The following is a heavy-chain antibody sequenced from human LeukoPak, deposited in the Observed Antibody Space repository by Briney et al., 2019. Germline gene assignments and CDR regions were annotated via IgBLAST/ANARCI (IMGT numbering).Heavy chain of an antibody. D-gene: IGHD1-26*01. V-gene: IGHV1-8*03. Sequence: ASVKVSCKASGYTFTSYDINWVRQATGQGLEWMGWMNPNSGNTGYAQKFQGRVTITRNTSISTAYMELSSLRAEDTAVYYCARDQTKWEPLRRRDYYYMDVWGKGTTVTVSS. CDR3: ARDQTKWEPLRRRDYYYMDV. CDR2: MNPNSGNT. J-gene: IGHJ6*03. CDR1: GYTFTSYD.